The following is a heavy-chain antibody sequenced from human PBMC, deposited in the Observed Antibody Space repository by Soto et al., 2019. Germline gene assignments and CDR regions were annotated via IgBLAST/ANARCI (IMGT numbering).Heavy chain of an antibody. J-gene: IGHJ6*02. Sequence: ASETLSLTCAVSGGSISSSNWWSWVRQPPGKGLEWIGEIYHSGSTNYNPSLKSRVTISVDKSKNQFSLKLSSVTAADTAMYYCARERPQGYGMDVWGQGTTVTVSS. CDR1: GGSISSSNW. CDR2: IYHSGST. CDR3: ARERPQGYGMDV. V-gene: IGHV4-4*02.